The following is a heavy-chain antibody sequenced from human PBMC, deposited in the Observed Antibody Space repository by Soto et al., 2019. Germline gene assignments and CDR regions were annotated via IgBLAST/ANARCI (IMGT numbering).Heavy chain of an antibody. CDR1: GYTVTSYG. CDR3: AREESWIQLLDY. CDR2: IIAYNGNT. V-gene: IGHV1-18*04. J-gene: IGHJ4*02. D-gene: IGHD5-18*01. Sequence: ASVKGSCKASGYTVTSYGISWVRQAPGQGLEWMGWIIAYNGNTNYAQKLKGRVTMTTDTSTSTAYTELRSLRSDDTAVYYCAREESWIQLLDYWGQGTLVTVSS.